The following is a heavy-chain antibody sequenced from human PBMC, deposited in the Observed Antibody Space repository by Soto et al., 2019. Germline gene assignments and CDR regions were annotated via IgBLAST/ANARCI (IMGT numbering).Heavy chain of an antibody. CDR2: IGHDGSSE. J-gene: IGHJ5*02. CDR3: ARGGYSSGWHPFDP. D-gene: IGHD5-18*01. V-gene: IGHV3-33*01. Sequence: QVKLVESGGGVVQPGTSLRLSCAASGFNFRNYGMNWVRQAPGKGLEWVAVIGHDGSSEKYADSVKGRITISRDDSKKTLYLHMNSPRVEDTAVYYCARGGYSSGWHPFDPWGQGTLVTVSS. CDR1: GFNFRNYG.